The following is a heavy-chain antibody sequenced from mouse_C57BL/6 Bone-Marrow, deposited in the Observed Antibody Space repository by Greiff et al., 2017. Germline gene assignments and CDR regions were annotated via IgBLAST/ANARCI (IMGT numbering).Heavy chain of an antibody. CDR2: IYPSDSET. CDR3: AKSLDY. Sequence: QVQLQQPGAELVRPGSSVKLSCKASGYTFTSYWMHWVKQRPIQGLEWIGYIYPSDSETYYNEKFKDKDTLTVDKSSSTAYMQLSSLTSEDSAVYYCAKSLDYWGQGTTLTVSS. J-gene: IGHJ2*01. CDR1: GYTFTSYW. V-gene: IGHV1-52*01. D-gene: IGHD6-2*01.